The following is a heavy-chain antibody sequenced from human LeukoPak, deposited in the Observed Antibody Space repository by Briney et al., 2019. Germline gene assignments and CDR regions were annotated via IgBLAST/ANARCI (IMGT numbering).Heavy chain of an antibody. Sequence: ASVKVSCKASGGTFSSYAISWVRQAPGQGLEWMGWISAYNGNTNYAQKLQGRVTMTTDTSKSTAYMELRSLRSDDTAVYYCARDLVRWFGEGGYFDYWGQGTLVTVSS. V-gene: IGHV1-18*01. CDR2: ISAYNGNT. CDR1: GGTFSSYA. J-gene: IGHJ4*02. CDR3: ARDLVRWFGEGGYFDY. D-gene: IGHD3-10*01.